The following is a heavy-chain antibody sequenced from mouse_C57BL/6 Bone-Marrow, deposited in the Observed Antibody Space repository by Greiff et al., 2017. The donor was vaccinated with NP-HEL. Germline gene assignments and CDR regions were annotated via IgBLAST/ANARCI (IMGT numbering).Heavy chain of an antibody. Sequence: VQLQQSGPELVKPGASVKISCKASGYTFTDYYMNWVKQSHGKSLEWIGDINPNNGGTSYNQKFKGKATLTVDKSSSTAYMELRSLTSEDSAVYYCARGGLYGSSYWWYFDVWGTGTTVTVSS. D-gene: IGHD1-1*01. J-gene: IGHJ1*03. CDR3: ARGGLYGSSYWWYFDV. CDR2: INPNNGGT. CDR1: GYTFTDYY. V-gene: IGHV1-26*01.